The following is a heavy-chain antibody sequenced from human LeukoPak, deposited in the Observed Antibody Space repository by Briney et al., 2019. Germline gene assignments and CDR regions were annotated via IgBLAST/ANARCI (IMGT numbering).Heavy chain of an antibody. Sequence: SETLSLTCTVSGGSISSSSYYWGWIRQPPGKGLEWIGSIYYSGSTYYNPSLKSRVTISVDTYKNQFSLKLSSVTAADTAFYFRQKPAYDILTGYCSWGQGTLVTVSS. V-gene: IGHV4-39*01. J-gene: IGHJ4*02. CDR3: QKPAYDILTGYCS. CDR2: IYYSGST. D-gene: IGHD3-9*01. CDR1: GGSISSSSYY.